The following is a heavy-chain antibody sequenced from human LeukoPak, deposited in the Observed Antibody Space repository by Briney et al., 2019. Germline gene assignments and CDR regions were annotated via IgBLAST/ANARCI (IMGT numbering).Heavy chain of an antibody. CDR1: GGSISSYY. V-gene: IGHV4-34*01. CDR2: INHSGST. CDR3: ARRGSGSYYPIDY. J-gene: IGHJ4*02. Sequence: PSETLSLTCTVSGGSISSYYWSWIRQPPGKGLEWIGEINHSGSTNYNPSLKSRVTISVDTSKNQFSLKLSSVTAADTAVYYCARRGSGSYYPIDYWGQGTLVTVSS. D-gene: IGHD3-10*01.